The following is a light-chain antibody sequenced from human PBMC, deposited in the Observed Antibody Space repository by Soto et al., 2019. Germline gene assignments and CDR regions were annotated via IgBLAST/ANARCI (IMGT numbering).Light chain of an antibody. J-gene: IGLJ2*01. CDR1: SSDIGAYNY. CDR2: EVS. V-gene: IGLV2-8*01. CDR3: SSFTGSDNP. Sequence: QPALTQPPSASGSPGQSVTISCTGTSSDIGAYNYVSWYQQHPGKAPKLIIYEVSQRPSGVPDRFSGSKSGNTASLTVSGLQLEDEADYYCSSFTGSDNPFGGGTKLTVL.